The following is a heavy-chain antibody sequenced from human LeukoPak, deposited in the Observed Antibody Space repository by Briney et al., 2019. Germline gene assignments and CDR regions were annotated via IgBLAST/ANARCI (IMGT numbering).Heavy chain of an antibody. D-gene: IGHD4-11*01. Sequence: PGGSLRLSCVASGFTFSTYGMHWVRQAPGKGLEWVSFIWSDGSNKYYADSVKGRFTISRDNSKNTLYLQMNSLRAEDTAVYYCARRGEYSNLNYLEYWGQGTLVTVSS. CDR3: ARRGEYSNLNYLEY. CDR2: IWSDGSNK. V-gene: IGHV3-33*01. CDR1: GFTFSTYG. J-gene: IGHJ4*02.